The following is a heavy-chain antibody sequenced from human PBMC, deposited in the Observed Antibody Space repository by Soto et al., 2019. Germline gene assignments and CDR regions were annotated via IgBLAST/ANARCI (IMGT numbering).Heavy chain of an antibody. D-gene: IGHD2-2*01. Sequence: QVQLQQWGAGLLKPSETLSLTCAVYGGSFSGYYWSWIRQAPGKGLEWNGEINHRGNTEYNPSLKSRVTMSVDTSKNQVSLTLSSVTAADTAVYSCARGAPARHAGFYYYILDVWGQGTTVTVSS. CDR3: ARGAPARHAGFYYYILDV. J-gene: IGHJ6*02. V-gene: IGHV4-34*01. CDR2: INHRGNT. CDR1: GGSFSGYY.